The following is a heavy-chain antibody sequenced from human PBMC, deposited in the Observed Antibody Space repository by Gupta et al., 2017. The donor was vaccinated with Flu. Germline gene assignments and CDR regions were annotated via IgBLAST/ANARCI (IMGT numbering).Heavy chain of an antibody. V-gene: IGHV3-48*03. CDR3: ARGHWDS. J-gene: IGHJ4*02. CDR2: ISSSGVP. CDR1: GFTVSEDD. Sequence: EVQLLESGGGLVLPGGSLILSCAASGFTVSEDDASWVRQAPGKALEGVSFISSSGVPYYTDSVKGRFTISRDNTTNAVDLQMDSRRAEDTAFYYGARGHWDSWGQGTLVTGS.